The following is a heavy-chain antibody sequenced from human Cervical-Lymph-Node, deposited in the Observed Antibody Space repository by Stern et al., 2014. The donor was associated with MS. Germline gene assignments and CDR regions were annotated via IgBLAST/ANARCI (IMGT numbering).Heavy chain of an antibody. D-gene: IGHD3-16*01. Sequence: QVQLVQSGAEVKKPGASVKVSCKASGYSFTYYGINWVRQAPGQGLEWMGWVSGDSGNTNYAQKFQGRVPMTTATSTSTAHMELRSLRSDDTAVYYCARGGMGGNYYYYYGMDVWGQGTTVTVSS. CDR2: VSGDSGNT. J-gene: IGHJ6*02. CDR1: GYSFTYYG. CDR3: ARGGMGGNYYYYYGMDV. V-gene: IGHV1-18*01.